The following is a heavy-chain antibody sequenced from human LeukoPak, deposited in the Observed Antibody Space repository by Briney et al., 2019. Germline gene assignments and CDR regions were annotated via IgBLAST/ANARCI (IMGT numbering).Heavy chain of an antibody. Sequence: PSETLSLTCAVYGGSFSGYYWSWIRQPPGKGLEWTGEINHSGSTNYNPSLKSRVIISVDTSKNQFSLKLTSVIAADTAMYYCTRGPYSNLGRFDYWGQGTLVTVSS. CDR1: GGSFSGYY. D-gene: IGHD4-11*01. J-gene: IGHJ4*02. V-gene: IGHV4-34*01. CDR3: TRGPYSNLGRFDY. CDR2: INHSGST.